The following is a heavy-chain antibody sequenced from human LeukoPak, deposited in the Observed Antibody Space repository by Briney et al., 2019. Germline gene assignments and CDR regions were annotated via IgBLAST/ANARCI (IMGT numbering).Heavy chain of an antibody. D-gene: IGHD6-13*01. CDR2: MNPNSGNT. J-gene: IGHJ4*02. Sequence: ASVKVSCKASGYIFTSYDINWVRQATGQGLEWMGWMNPNSGNTGYAQKFQGRVTMTRNTSISTAYMELSNLRSEDTAVYYCARGSAAAGHYTNDYWGQGTLVTVSS. CDR3: ARGSAAAGHYTNDY. V-gene: IGHV1-8*01. CDR1: GYIFTSYD.